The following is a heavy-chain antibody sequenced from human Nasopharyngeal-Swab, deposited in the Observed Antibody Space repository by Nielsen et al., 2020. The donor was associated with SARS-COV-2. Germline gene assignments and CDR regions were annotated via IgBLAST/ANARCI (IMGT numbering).Heavy chain of an antibody. V-gene: IGHV3-9*01. Sequence: SLKISCAVSGFSFDDYAMHWVRQAPGKGLEWVSGISWNSGSIGYADSVKGRFTISRDNAKNSLFLQMNSLRPEDTALYYCAKDFADWFFFDYWGQGALVSVSS. CDR2: ISWNSGSI. D-gene: IGHD3-9*01. CDR1: GFSFDDYA. J-gene: IGHJ4*02. CDR3: AKDFADWFFFDY.